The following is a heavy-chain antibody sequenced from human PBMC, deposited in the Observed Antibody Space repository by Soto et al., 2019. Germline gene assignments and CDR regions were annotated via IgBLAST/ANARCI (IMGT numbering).Heavy chain of an antibody. V-gene: IGHV3-23*01. CDR1: GFTFGQYA. D-gene: IGHD6-13*01. J-gene: IGHJ4*02. CDR2: IDATGAYT. CDR3: AKLAPTSNTWY. Sequence: EAQLLESGGGLVQPGGSLRLSCAPSGFTFGQYAMIWVRQTPGKGLEWVSAIDATGAYTYYTDSVKGRFTVSRDNPTNRLYLQMSSMRAEDTAVYYCAKLAPTSNTWYWGRGTVVAVSS.